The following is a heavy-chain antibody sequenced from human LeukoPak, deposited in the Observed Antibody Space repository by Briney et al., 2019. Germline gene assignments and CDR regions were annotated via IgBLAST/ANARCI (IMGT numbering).Heavy chain of an antibody. CDR3: ARDIGYCSSTSCYRWFDP. CDR2: IYSRGST. CDR1: GGSISSGSYY. Sequence: PSETLSLTCTVSGGSISSGSYYWSWIRQPAGKGLEWIGRIYSRGSTNYNTSLKSRVTISVGTSKNQFSLKLSSVTAADTAVYYCARDIGYCSSTSCYRWFDPWGQGTLVTVSS. J-gene: IGHJ5*02. D-gene: IGHD2-2*01. V-gene: IGHV4-61*02.